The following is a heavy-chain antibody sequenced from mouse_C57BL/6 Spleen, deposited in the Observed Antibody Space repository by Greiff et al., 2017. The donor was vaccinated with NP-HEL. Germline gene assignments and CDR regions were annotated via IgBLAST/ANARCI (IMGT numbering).Heavy chain of an antibody. CDR2: IYPGDGDT. D-gene: IGHD4-1*01. Sequence: VQGVESGAELVKPGASVKISCKASGYAFSSYWMNWVKQRPGKGLEWIGQIYPGDGDTNYNGKFKGKATLTADKSSSTAYMQLSSLTSEDSAVYFCARTGTRVYFDYWGQGTTLTVSS. CDR3: ARTGTRVYFDY. CDR1: GYAFSSYW. J-gene: IGHJ2*01. V-gene: IGHV1-80*01.